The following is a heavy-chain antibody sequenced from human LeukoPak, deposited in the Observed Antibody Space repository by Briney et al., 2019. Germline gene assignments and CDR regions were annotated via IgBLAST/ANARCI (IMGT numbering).Heavy chain of an antibody. CDR1: GYTFTSYD. V-gene: IGHV1-8*01. J-gene: IGHJ4*02. CDR3: ARDRRGAATNYFDY. CDR2: MNPNNGNT. Sequence: VASVMVSCKASGYTFTSYDINWVRQATGQGLEWMGWMNPNNGNTGYAQKFQGRVTITADKSTSTAYMELSSLRSEDTAVYYCARDRRGAATNYFDYWGQGTLVTVSS. D-gene: IGHD6-13*01.